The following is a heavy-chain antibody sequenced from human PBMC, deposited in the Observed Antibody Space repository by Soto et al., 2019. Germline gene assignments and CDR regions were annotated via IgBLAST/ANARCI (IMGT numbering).Heavy chain of an antibody. Sequence: EVQLVESGGGLVQPGGSLRLSCAASGFTVSSNYMSWVRQAPGKGLEWVSVIYSGGSTYYADSVKGRFTISRDNSKNTLYLQRNSLRAEDTAVYYCARDSYGDYIWGSYPDDAFDIWGQGTMVTVSS. J-gene: IGHJ3*02. CDR1: GFTVSSNY. D-gene: IGHD3-16*02. CDR2: IYSGGST. V-gene: IGHV3-66*01. CDR3: ARDSYGDYIWGSYPDDAFDI.